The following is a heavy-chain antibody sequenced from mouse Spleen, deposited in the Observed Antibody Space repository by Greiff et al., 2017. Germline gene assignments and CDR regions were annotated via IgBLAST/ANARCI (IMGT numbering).Heavy chain of an antibody. D-gene: IGHD2-2*01. Sequence: EVMLVESGTVLARPGASVKMSCKASGYTFTSYWMHWVKQRPGQGLEWIGAIYPGNSDTSYNQKFKGKAKLTAVTSTSTAYMELSSLTNEDSAVYYCTRGGLRRAWFAYWGQGTLVTVSA. CDR2: IYPGNSDT. CDR3: TRGGLRRAWFAY. J-gene: IGHJ3*01. CDR1: GYTFTSYW. V-gene: IGHV1-5*01.